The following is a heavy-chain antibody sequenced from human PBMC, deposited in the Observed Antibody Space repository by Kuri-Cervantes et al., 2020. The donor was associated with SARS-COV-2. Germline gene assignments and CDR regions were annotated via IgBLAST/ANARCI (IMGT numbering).Heavy chain of an antibody. J-gene: IGHJ6*02. V-gene: IGHV3-30-3*01. CDR1: GFTFSSYA. CDR2: ISYDGSNK. Sequence: GESLKISCAASGFTFSSYAMHWVRQAPGKGLEWVAVISYDGSNKYYADSVKGRFTIPRDNSKNTLYLQMNSLRAEDTAVYYCARSVAGQWLDHGQGDLYYYYYGMDVWGQGTTVTVSS. CDR3: ARSVAGQWLDHGQGDLYYYYYGMDV. D-gene: IGHD6-19*01.